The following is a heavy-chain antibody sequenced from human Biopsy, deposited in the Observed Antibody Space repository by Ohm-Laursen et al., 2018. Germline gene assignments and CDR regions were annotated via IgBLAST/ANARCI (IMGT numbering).Heavy chain of an antibody. D-gene: IGHD2-15*01. CDR3: ASLGRYCSGENCYGIDY. CDR1: DKSINKYY. Sequence: SETLSLTCPVTDKSINKYYWSWPRQPAGKGLEYIGRILFSGDTNPDYNPSLKSRVTMSVDTSKNQFSLRLSSVTAADTAVYYCASLGRYCSGENCYGIDYWGQGTLVTVSS. CDR2: ILFSGDT. V-gene: IGHV4-4*07. J-gene: IGHJ4*02.